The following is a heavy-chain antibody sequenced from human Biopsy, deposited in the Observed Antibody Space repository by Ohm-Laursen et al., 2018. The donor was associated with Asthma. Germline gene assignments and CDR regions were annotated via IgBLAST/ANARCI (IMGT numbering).Heavy chain of an antibody. CDR1: GFTFSTYG. CDR2: ISYDGFNK. J-gene: IGHJ3*02. Sequence: SLRLSCAASGFTFSTYGMHWVRQAPGKGLEWVAVISYDGFNKDYGDSVKGRFTMARDNSKNTLDLQMNSLREEDTAVYYCVRDGTDDAFDIWGQGTVVSVSS. V-gene: IGHV3-30*03. D-gene: IGHD1-1*01. CDR3: VRDGTDDAFDI.